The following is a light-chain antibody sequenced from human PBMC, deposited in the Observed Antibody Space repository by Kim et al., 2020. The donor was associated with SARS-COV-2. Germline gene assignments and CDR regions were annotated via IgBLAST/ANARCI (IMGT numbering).Light chain of an antibody. Sequence: ELTQPPSASGTPGQRVTISCSGTSSNIGKNPVHWYHQLPGAAPKLLIYTNNQRTSGVPARFSGSKSGTSASLAISGLHSDDEATYFCATWDDNLSAVVFGGGTQLTVL. V-gene: IGLV1-44*01. CDR3: ATWDDNLSAVV. CDR1: SSNIGKNP. J-gene: IGLJ3*02. CDR2: TNN.